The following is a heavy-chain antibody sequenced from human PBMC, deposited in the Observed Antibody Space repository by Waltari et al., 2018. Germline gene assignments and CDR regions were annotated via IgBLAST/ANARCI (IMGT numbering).Heavy chain of an antibody. CDR3: ARDQAYYDFWSGPAGAFDI. CDR1: GYTFTGYY. J-gene: IGHJ3*02. CDR2: INPNSGGT. Sequence: QVQLVQSGAEVKKPGASVKVSCKASGYTFTGYYMHWVRQAPGQGLEWMGWINPNSGGTNYAQKFQGRVTMTRDTSISTAYMELSRLRSDDTAVYYCARDQAYYDFWSGPAGAFDIWGQGTMVTVSS. D-gene: IGHD3-3*01. V-gene: IGHV1-2*02.